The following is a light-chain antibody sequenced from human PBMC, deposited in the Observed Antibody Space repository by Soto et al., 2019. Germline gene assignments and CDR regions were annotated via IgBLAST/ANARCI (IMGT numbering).Light chain of an antibody. CDR3: QQRSSWLT. V-gene: IGKV3-11*01. CDR1: QSISNY. CDR2: DAS. J-gene: IGKJ4*01. Sequence: IVLTQSPATLSLSPGERATLSCRASQSISNYLAWYQQKPGQAPRLLIYDASNRATGIPARFRGSGSGTDFTLTISSLESEDFAVYYCQQRSSWLTFGGGTKVEIK.